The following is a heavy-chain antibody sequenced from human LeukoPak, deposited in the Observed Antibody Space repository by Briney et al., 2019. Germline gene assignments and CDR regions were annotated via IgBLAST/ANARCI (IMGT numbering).Heavy chain of an antibody. CDR2: IYTSGST. Sequence: SETLSLTCSVSGDSISSYYWSWMRQPAGKGLEWIGRIYTSGSTNYSPSLTSRVTMSVDTSKNQFFLNLTSVTAADTAVYYCAREGATTRPLDYWGQGTLVTVSS. D-gene: IGHD4-17*01. J-gene: IGHJ4*02. CDR1: GDSISSYY. V-gene: IGHV4-4*07. CDR3: AREGATTRPLDY.